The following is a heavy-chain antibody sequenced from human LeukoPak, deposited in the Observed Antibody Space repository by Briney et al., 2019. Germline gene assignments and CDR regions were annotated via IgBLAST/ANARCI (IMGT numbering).Heavy chain of an antibody. CDR3: ARDHGSGSYYAFDI. Sequence: GGSLRLSCAASGFTFSSYSMNWVRQAPGEGLEWVSYISSSSSTIYYADSVKGRFTISRDNAKNSLHLQMNSLRAEDTAVYYCARDHGSGSYYAFDIWGQGTMVTVSS. J-gene: IGHJ3*02. CDR1: GFTFSSYS. D-gene: IGHD3-10*01. V-gene: IGHV3-48*01. CDR2: ISSSSSTI.